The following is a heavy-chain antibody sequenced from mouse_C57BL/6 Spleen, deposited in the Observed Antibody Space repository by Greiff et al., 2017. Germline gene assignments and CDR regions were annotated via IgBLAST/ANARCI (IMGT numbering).Heavy chain of an antibody. V-gene: IGHV14-3*01. CDR2: IAPANGNT. CDR1: GFNLKNTY. Sequence: EVQLQQSVAELVRPGASVKLSCTASGFNLKNTYMHWVKQRPEQGLAWIGRIAPANGNTKYAPKFQGKATITADTSSNPAYLQLSSLSSEDTAIYYCTTPSITTLYPYAMDYRGQGTSVTVSS. CDR3: TTPSITTLYPYAMDY. D-gene: IGHD1-2*01. J-gene: IGHJ4*01.